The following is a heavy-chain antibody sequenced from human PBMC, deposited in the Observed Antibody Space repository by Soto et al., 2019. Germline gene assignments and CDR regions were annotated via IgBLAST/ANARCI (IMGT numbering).Heavy chain of an antibody. Sequence: PGGSLRLSCAASGFTFSSYAVSWVRQAPGKGLEWVSAISGSGGSTYYADSVKGRFTISRDNSKNTLYLQMNSLRAEDTAVYYCAKDGHNFYGSGSYYDYWGQGTLVTVSS. J-gene: IGHJ4*02. CDR3: AKDGHNFYGSGSYYDY. CDR1: GFTFSSYA. D-gene: IGHD3-10*01. V-gene: IGHV3-23*01. CDR2: ISGSGGST.